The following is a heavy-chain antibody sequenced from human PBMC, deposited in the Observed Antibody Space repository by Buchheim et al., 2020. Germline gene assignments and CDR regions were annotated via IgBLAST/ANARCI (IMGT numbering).Heavy chain of an antibody. J-gene: IGHJ1*01. Sequence: QLQLQESGPGLVKPSETLSLTCTVSGGSISSSGYYWAWIRQPPGKGLEWIGSIYYSGSTYYNPSLKSRVTISVDTSKNQFSLKLSSVTAADTAVYYCAGLEYGDNTYAEYFQHWGQGTL. V-gene: IGHV4-39*07. CDR3: AGLEYGDNTYAEYFQH. D-gene: IGHD4-23*01. CDR2: IYYSGST. CDR1: GGSISSSGYY.